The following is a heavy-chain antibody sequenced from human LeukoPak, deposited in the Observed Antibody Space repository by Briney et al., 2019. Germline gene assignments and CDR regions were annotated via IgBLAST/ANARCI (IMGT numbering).Heavy chain of an antibody. CDR1: GYTFTNYG. CDR3: ARATIKLRYFDWPGQS. D-gene: IGHD3-9*01. J-gene: IGHJ5*02. CDR2: VSAYNGNT. Sequence: ASVKVSCKASGYTFTNYGIIWVRQAPGQGLEYMGWVSAYNGNTHYARRLQGRVTMSTDTATSTAYMELRSLRYDDTAVYYCARATIKLRYFDWPGQSWGQGTLVTVSS. V-gene: IGHV1-18*01.